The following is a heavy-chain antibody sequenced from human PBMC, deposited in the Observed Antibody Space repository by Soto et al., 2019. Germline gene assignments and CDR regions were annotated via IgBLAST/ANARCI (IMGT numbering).Heavy chain of an antibody. CDR2: INHSGST. V-gene: IGHV4-34*01. CDR3: APKVRYYDGSGSYLNGMDV. D-gene: IGHD3-10*01. Sequence: SETLSLTCAVYGGSFSGYYWSWIRQPPGKGLEWIGEINHSGSTNYNPSLKRRVTISVDTSKNQFSLKLSSVTAADTAVYYCAPKVRYYDGSGSYLNGMDVWGQGTRVTVSS. J-gene: IGHJ6*02. CDR1: GGSFSGYY.